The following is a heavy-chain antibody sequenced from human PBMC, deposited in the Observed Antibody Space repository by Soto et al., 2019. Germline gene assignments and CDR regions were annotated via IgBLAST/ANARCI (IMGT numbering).Heavy chain of an antibody. CDR3: ARGYSYAFGY. J-gene: IGHJ4*02. CDR2: ISSGETNT. D-gene: IGHD5-18*01. CDR1: GFTFSNYW. V-gene: IGHV3-74*01. Sequence: GGSLRLSCAASGFTFSNYWMHWVRQAPGKGLVWVSRISSGETNTYYADSVKGRFTISRDHSNNTLYLQMNSLRAEDTAVYYCARGYSYAFGYWGQGTLVTVSS.